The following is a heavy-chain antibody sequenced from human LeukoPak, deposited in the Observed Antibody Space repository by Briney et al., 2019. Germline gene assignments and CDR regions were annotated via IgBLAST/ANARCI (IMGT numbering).Heavy chain of an antibody. V-gene: IGHV3-30-3*01. Sequence: GGSLRLSCAASGFTFSSYAMHWVRQAPGKGLEWVAVISYDGSNKYYADSVKGRFTTSRDNSKNTLYLQMNSLRAEDTAVYYCARDASGSGSYYYYYYGMDVWGQGTTVTVSS. CDR3: ARDASGSGSYYYYYYGMDV. CDR1: GFTFSSYA. CDR2: ISYDGSNK. J-gene: IGHJ6*02. D-gene: IGHD3-10*01.